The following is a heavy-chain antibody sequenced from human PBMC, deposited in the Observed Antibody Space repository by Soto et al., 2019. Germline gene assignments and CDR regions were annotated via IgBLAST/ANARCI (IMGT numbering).Heavy chain of an antibody. CDR3: VRDLHEHLATDALRVAN. CDR1: GFTFSSYE. Sequence: PGGSLRLSCAASGFTFSSYEMHWVRQAPGKGLEWISYISSTGSGTHYADSVKGRFTVSRDNTKNSVSLQMSSLRAEDTAVYYCVRDLHEHLATDALRVANWGPGTQGTVYS. J-gene: IGHJ4*02. CDR2: ISSTGSGT. D-gene: IGHD2-15*01. V-gene: IGHV3-48*03.